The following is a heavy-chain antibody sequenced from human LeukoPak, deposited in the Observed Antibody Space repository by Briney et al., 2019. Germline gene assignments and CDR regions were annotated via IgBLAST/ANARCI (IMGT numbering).Heavy chain of an antibody. Sequence: KLGESLKISCKGSGYSFTSYWIGCVRQMPGKGLEGRGIIYPGDSDTRYSPSFQGQVTISADKSISTSYLQWSSLRASDTAMYYCARIRAARLDDAFAIWGQGTMVTVSS. CDR1: GYSFTSYW. CDR2: IYPGDSDT. V-gene: IGHV5-51*01. CDR3: ARIRAARLDDAFAI. D-gene: IGHD6-6*01. J-gene: IGHJ3*02.